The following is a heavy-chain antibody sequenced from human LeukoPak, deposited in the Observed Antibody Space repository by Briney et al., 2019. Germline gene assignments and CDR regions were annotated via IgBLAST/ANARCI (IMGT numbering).Heavy chain of an antibody. CDR1: GGSISSGGYS. V-gene: IGHV3-23*01. CDR2: ISGSGGST. D-gene: IGHD6-6*01. J-gene: IGHJ6*02. Sequence: ETLSLTCAVSGGSISSGGYSWSWVRQAPGKGLEWVSAISGSGGSTYYADSVKGRFTISRDNSKNTLYLRMNSLRAEDTAVYYCASHGGSSSYYYGMDVWGQGTTVTVSS. CDR3: ASHGGSSSYYYGMDV.